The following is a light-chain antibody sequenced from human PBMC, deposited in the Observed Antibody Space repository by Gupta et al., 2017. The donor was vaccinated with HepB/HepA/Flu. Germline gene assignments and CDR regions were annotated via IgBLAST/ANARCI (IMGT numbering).Light chain of an antibody. CDR2: VAS. Sequence: DIQMTQSLSSLYASVGDRVTITCRASQSIGDFVNWYQQKPGQAPKLLIFVASRMESGVPSRFSGSVSGTDFTLTISNLQPEDFATYYCQQRNSLPLTFGGGTKVDIK. V-gene: IGKV1-39*01. CDR1: QSIGDF. CDR3: QQRNSLPLT. J-gene: IGKJ4*01.